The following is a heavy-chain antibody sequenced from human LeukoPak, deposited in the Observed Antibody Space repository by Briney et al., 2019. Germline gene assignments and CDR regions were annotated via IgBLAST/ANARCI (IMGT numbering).Heavy chain of an antibody. CDR2: MNPNSGNT. J-gene: IGHJ6*02. CDR3: ARGRVVVAATPVAYYYGMDV. V-gene: IGHV1-8*01. CDR1: GYTFTSYD. Sequence: GASVKVSCKASGYTFTSYDINRVRQATGQGLEWMGWMNPNSGNTGYAQKFQGRVTMTRNTSISTAYMELSSLRSEDTAVYYCARGRVVVAATPVAYYYGMDVWGQGTTVTVSS. D-gene: IGHD2-15*01.